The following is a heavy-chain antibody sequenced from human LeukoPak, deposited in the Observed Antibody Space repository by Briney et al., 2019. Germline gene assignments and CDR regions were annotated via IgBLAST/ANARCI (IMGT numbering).Heavy chain of an antibody. J-gene: IGHJ3*02. Sequence: SETLSLTCAVYGGSFSGYYWSWIRQPPGKGLEWIGEINHSGSTNYNPSLKSRVTISVDTSKNQFSLQLRSVTAADTAVYYCTIRYYDFWSGYKNDAFDIWGQGTMVTVSS. CDR1: GGSFSGYY. CDR2: INHSGST. CDR3: TIRYYDFWSGYKNDAFDI. D-gene: IGHD3-3*01. V-gene: IGHV4-34*01.